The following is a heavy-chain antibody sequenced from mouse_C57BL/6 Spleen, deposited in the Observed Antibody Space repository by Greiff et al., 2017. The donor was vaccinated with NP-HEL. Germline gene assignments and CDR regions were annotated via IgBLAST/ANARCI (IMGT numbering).Heavy chain of an antibody. CDR1: GFTFSDYG. J-gene: IGHJ2*01. CDR3: ARSSMVTFDY. V-gene: IGHV5-17*01. D-gene: IGHD2-2*01. CDR2: ISSGSSTI. Sequence: EVKVVESGGGLVKPGGSLKLSCAASGFTFSDYGMHWVRQAPEKGLEWVAYISSGSSTIYYADTVKGRFTISRDNAKNTLFLQMTSLRSEDTAMYYCARSSMVTFDYWGQGTTLTVSS.